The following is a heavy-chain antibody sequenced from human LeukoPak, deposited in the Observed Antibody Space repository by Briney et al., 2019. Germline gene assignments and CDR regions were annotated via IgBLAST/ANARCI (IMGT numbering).Heavy chain of an antibody. D-gene: IGHD4-17*01. CDR3: ARNGDYAPVFDY. Sequence: PSETLSLTCTVSGGSISSYYWSWIRQPPGKGLEWIGYIYYSGSTNYNPSLKSRVTISVDTSKNQFSLKLSSVTAADTAVYHCARNGDYAPVFDYCGQGTLVTVSS. J-gene: IGHJ4*02. V-gene: IGHV4-59*01. CDR1: GGSISSYY. CDR2: IYYSGST.